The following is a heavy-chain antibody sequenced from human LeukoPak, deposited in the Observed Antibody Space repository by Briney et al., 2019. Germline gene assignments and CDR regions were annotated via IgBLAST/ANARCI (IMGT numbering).Heavy chain of an antibody. CDR1: GGTFSSYA. D-gene: IGHD5-24*01. CDR3: ARDSEMATGQIPNHWFDP. V-gene: IGHV1-69*13. J-gene: IGHJ5*02. CDR2: IIPIFGTA. Sequence: SVKVSCKASGGTFSSYAISWVRQAPGQGLEWMGGIIPIFGTANYAQKFQGRVTITADESTSTAYMELSSLRSEDTAVYYCARDSEMATGQIPNHWFDPWGQGTLVTVSS.